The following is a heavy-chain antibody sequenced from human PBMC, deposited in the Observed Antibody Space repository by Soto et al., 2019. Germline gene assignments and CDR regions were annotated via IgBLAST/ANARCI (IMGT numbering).Heavy chain of an antibody. CDR1: GLTFSSSA. Sequence: QMQLVQSGPEVKKPGTSVKVSCKASGLTFSSSAVHWVRQARGHRLEWIGWIDVGSANANYAQMLQDRVTISRDMSTSTAYMELSSLRPEDTAVYYCAADMGGYTYGLGTYWGQGTLVTVSS. CDR2: IDVGSANA. D-gene: IGHD5-18*01. J-gene: IGHJ4*02. CDR3: AADMGGYTYGLGTY. V-gene: IGHV1-58*01.